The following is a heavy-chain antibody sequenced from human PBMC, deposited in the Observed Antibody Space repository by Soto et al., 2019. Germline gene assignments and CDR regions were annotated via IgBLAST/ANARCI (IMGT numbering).Heavy chain of an antibody. CDR1: GYTFTSYG. J-gene: IGHJ4*02. V-gene: IGHV1-18*01. CDR2: ISAYNGNT. D-gene: IGHD2-2*01. Sequence: RASVKVSCKASGYTFTSYGISWVRQAPGQGLEWMGWISAYNGNTNYAQKLQGRVTMTTDTSTSTAYMELRSLRSDDTAVYYCARVVRDIVVVPAAGVFDYWGQGTLVTVSS. CDR3: ARVVRDIVVVPAAGVFDY.